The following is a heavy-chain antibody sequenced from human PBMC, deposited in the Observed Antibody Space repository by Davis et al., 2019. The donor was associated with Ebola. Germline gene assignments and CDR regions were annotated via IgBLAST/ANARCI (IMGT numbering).Heavy chain of an antibody. V-gene: IGHV6-1*01. D-gene: IGHD5-18*01. Sequence: HSQTLSLTCVISGDSVSSKSATWNWIRQSPSRGLEWLGRTYYTSKWYNDYAESVKSRIDIKPDTSKNHLALQLDSVTPGDTAVYYCARGWLRGGMDVWGEGTTVTVSS. CDR1: GDSVSSKSAT. CDR3: ARGWLRGGMDV. CDR2: TYYTSKWYN. J-gene: IGHJ6*04.